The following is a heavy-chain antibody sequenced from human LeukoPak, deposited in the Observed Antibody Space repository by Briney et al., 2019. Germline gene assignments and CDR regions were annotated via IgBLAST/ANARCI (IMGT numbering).Heavy chain of an antibody. CDR2: IIPIFGTA. CDR3: ARDLDWQLEP. V-gene: IGHV1-69*05. Sequence: SVKVSCKASGYTFTSYDINWVRQAPGQGLEWMGGIIPIFGTANYAQKFQGRVTITTDESTSTAYMELSSLRSEDTAVYYCARDLDWQLEPWGQGTLVTVSS. D-gene: IGHD1-1*01. CDR1: GYTFTSYD. J-gene: IGHJ5*02.